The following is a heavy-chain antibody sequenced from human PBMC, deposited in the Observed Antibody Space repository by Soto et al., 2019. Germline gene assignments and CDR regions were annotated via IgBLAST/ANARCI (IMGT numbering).Heavy chain of an antibody. CDR3: AKDVGLWFGELLSPYYFDY. Sequence: PGGSLRLSCAASGFTFSSYAMSWVRQAPGKGLEWVSAISGSGGSTYYADSVKGRFTISRDNSKNTLYLQMNSLRAEDTAVYYCAKDVGLWFGELLSPYYFDYWGQGTLVTVSS. V-gene: IGHV3-23*01. J-gene: IGHJ4*02. CDR1: GFTFSSYA. D-gene: IGHD3-10*01. CDR2: ISGSGGST.